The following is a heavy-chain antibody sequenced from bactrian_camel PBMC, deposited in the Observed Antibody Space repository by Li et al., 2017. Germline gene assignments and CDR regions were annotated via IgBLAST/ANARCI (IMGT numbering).Heavy chain of an antibody. D-gene: IGHD2*01. J-gene: IGHJ4*01. CDR2: LYNSGTFT. V-gene: IGHV3-3*01. CDR1: GRSLTSNC. Sequence: HVQLVESGGGSVQTGGSLTLTCVYTGRSLTSNCMGWLRQTPGKEREGIAALYNSGTFTTYADSVKGRFTISQDSARTAVYLRLDNLKPEDTAMYFCAADYRGDCLEYAGQWFSQLGQGTQVTVS.